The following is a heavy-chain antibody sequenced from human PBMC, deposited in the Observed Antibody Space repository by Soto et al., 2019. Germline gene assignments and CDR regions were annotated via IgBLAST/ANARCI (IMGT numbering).Heavy chain of an antibody. CDR1: GDSVSSNSAA. J-gene: IGHJ6*02. D-gene: IGHD6-13*01. CDR2: TYYRSKWYN. V-gene: IGHV6-1*01. Sequence: LQTLSLTCAISGDSVSSNSAAWNWIRQSPSRGLEWLGRTYYRSKWYNDYAVSVKSRITINPDTSKNQFSLQLNSVTPEDTAVYYCARGVAEPENYYYYYGMDVWGQGTTVTVS. CDR3: ARGVAEPENYYYYYGMDV.